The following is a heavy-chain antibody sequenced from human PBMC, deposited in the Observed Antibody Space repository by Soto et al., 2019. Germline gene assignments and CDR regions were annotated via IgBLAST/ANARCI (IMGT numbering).Heavy chain of an antibody. D-gene: IGHD5-12*01. CDR1: GFTFTTFD. CDR3: ATGAWLDY. V-gene: IGHV3-23*01. CDR2: VRGRDGST. J-gene: IGHJ4*02. Sequence: EVQLLESGGGLVQPGASLRLCCAASGFTFTTFDMSWSRQAPGKGLEWVSVVRGRDGSTSYADSLKGRFTISKDSSKNTLYLQMNSLRAEDTALYYCATGAWLDYWGQGTLVTVSS.